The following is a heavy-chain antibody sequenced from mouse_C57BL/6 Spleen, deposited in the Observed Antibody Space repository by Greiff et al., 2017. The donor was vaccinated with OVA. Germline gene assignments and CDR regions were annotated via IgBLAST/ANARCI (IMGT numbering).Heavy chain of an antibody. V-gene: IGHV1-64*01. CDR1: GYTFTSYW. Sequence: QVQLQQPGAELVKPGASVKLSCKASGYTFTSYWMHWVKQRPGQGLEWIGMIHPNSGSTNYNEKFKSKATLTVDKSSSTAYMQLSSLTSEDSAVYYCARFHYYGSRRYAMDDWGQGTSVTVSS. D-gene: IGHD1-1*01. J-gene: IGHJ4*01. CDR3: ARFHYYGSRRYAMDD. CDR2: IHPNSGST.